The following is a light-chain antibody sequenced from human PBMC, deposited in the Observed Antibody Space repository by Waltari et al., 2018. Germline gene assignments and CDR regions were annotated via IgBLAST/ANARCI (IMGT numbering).Light chain of an antibody. CDR3: QQYYRSRT. CDR2: WAS. Sequence: IVMTQSLDSLAVPLGQRGTIDCKYSESVFYRSDHKNSLDWHQHKPEQPPKLLFYWASTRESGVPDRFSASGSATDFTLTISNLQAEDVAVYYCQQYYRSRTFGQGTKVEIK. CDR1: ESVFYRSDHKNS. V-gene: IGKV4-1*01. J-gene: IGKJ1*01.